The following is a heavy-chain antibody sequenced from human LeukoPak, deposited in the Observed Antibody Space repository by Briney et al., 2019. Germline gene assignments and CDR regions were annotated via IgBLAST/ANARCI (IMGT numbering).Heavy chain of an antibody. CDR3: ARTPHRSLEWLYRGFFDY. Sequence: GASVKVSCKASGYTFTNYGINWVRQAPGQGLEWMGWISADNGNTNYAQKVQGRVTMTTDTSTSTAYMELRSLRSDDTAVYYCARTPHRSLEWLYRGFFDYWGQGTLVTVSS. V-gene: IGHV1-18*01. D-gene: IGHD3-3*01. J-gene: IGHJ4*02. CDR2: ISADNGNT. CDR1: GYTFTNYG.